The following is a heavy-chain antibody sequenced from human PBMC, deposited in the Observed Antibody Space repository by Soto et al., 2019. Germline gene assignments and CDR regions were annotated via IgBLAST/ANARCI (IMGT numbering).Heavy chain of an antibody. J-gene: IGHJ4*02. CDR3: ARDHPGSSHFDY. V-gene: IGHV4-59*01. D-gene: IGHD3-10*01. CDR2: IYYSGST. Sequence: SETLSLTCTVSGGSIRIYYWSWIRQPPGKGLEWIGYIYYSGSTNYNPSLKSRVTISVDTSKNQFSLKLTSVTAADTAVYYCARDHPGSSHFDYWGQGTLVTVSS. CDR1: GGSIRIYY.